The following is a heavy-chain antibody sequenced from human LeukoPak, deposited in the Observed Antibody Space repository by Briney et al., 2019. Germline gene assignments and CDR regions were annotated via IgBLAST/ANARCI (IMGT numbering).Heavy chain of an antibody. V-gene: IGHV1-69*05. D-gene: IGHD2-2*01. CDR3: AVTPLYCSSTSCHFDY. Sequence: SVKVSCKASGGTFSSYAISWVRQAPGQGLEWMGGIIPIFGTANYAQKFQGRVTITTDESTSTAYMELSSLRSEDTAVYYCAVTPLYCSSTSCHFDYWGQGTLVTVSS. CDR2: IIPIFGTA. J-gene: IGHJ4*02. CDR1: GGTFSSYA.